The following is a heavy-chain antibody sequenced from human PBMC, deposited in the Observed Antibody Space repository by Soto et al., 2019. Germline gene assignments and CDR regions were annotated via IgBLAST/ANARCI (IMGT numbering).Heavy chain of an antibody. CDR1: GYTFTGYD. Sequence: SVKVSCKSSGYTFTGYDINLVRQATGQGLEWMGWMNPNSGNTGYAQKFQGRVTMTRNTSIRKAYLELSSLRSEDTAVYYCVRFTVTRLFDPWGQGTLVTVSS. CDR3: VRFTVTRLFDP. D-gene: IGHD4-17*01. J-gene: IGHJ5*02. V-gene: IGHV1-8*01. CDR2: MNPNSGNT.